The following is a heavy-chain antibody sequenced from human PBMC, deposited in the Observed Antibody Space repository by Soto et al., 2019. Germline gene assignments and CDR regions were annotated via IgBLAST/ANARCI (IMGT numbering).Heavy chain of an antibody. Sequence: EVQLVESGGGLVKPGGSLRLSCAASGFTFSSYSMNWVRQAPGKGLEWVSSISSSSSYIYYADSVKGRVTISRDNAKNSLYLQMNSLRAEDTAVYYCARVGITMVRELDIWGQGTMVTVSS. D-gene: IGHD3-10*01. J-gene: IGHJ3*02. CDR3: ARVGITMVRELDI. CDR2: ISSSSSYI. V-gene: IGHV3-21*01. CDR1: GFTFSSYS.